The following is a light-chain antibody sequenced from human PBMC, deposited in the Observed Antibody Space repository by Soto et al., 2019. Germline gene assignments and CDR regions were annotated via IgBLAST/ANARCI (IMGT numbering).Light chain of an antibody. V-gene: IGLV4-69*01. Sequence: QSVLTQSPSASASLGASVKLTCTLSSGHNSYAIAWHQQQPEKGPRFLMKLNSDGSHTKGDGIPDRFSGSSSGADRYLSISSLQSEDEADYFCQTWGTGIVVFGVGTKLTVL. J-gene: IGLJ2*01. CDR3: QTWGTGIVV. CDR1: SGHNSYA. CDR2: LNSDGSH.